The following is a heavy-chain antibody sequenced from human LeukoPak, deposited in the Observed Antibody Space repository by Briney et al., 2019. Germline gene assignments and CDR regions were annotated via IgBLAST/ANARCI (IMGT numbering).Heavy chain of an antibody. CDR1: GGSISNYY. J-gene: IGHJ4*02. D-gene: IGHD2-15*01. Sequence: SETLSLTCTVSGGSISNYYWSWIRQPPEKGLEWIGYIYYSGSTNYNPSLKSRVTISVDTSKNQFSLKLTSVTAADTAVYYCAKDLRCTDGSCKYFESWGQGTLVTVSS. CDR3: AKDLRCTDGSCKYFES. CDR2: IYYSGST. V-gene: IGHV4-59*12.